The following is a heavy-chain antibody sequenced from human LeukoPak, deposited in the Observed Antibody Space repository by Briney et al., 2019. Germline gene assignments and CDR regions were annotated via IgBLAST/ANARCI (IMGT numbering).Heavy chain of an antibody. V-gene: IGHV4-31*03. CDR2: IYYSGST. Sequence: SQTLSLTCTVSGGSLSSGGYYWSGIRRHPGTGLEWIGYIYYSGSTYYNPSLKSRVTISVDTSKNQFSLKLSSVTAADTAVYYCASQWGSGNYGMDVWGKGSTVTVSS. CDR1: GGSLSSGGYY. D-gene: IGHD1-26*01. J-gene: IGHJ6*04. CDR3: ASQWGSGNYGMDV.